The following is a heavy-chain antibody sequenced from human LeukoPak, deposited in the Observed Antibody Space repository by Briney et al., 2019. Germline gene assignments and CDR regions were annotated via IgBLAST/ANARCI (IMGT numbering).Heavy chain of an antibody. J-gene: IGHJ4*02. D-gene: IGHD6-19*01. CDR1: GSSISPYY. Sequence: SETLSLTCTVSGSSISPYYWSWIRQPPGKGLEWIGYIFHTGSGSTSHNPSLKSRVTISVDTSKNQFSLNLNSVTAADTAVYYCARHAVYAGSGWAFDYWGQGTLVTVSS. V-gene: IGHV4-59*08. CDR3: ARHAVYAGSGWAFDY. CDR2: IFHTGSGST.